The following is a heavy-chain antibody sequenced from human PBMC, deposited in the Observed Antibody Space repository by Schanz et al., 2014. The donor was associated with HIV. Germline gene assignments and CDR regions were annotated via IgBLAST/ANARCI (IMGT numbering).Heavy chain of an antibody. CDR1: GFTFSNYG. J-gene: IGHJ4*02. Sequence: QVQLVESGGGVVQPGRSLRLSCAASGFTFSNYGMHWVRRAPGKGLEWVAVIWYDGSNKYYADSVKGRFTISRDNSKNTLYLQMNSLRAEDTAVYYCARGVDTAMDRLDYWGQGTLVTVSS. CDR2: IWYDGSNK. V-gene: IGHV3-33*01. CDR3: ARGVDTAMDRLDY. D-gene: IGHD5-18*01.